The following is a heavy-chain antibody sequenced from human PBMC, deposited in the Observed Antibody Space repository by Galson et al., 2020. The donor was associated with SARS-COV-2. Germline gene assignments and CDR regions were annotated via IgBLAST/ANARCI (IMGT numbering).Heavy chain of an antibody. CDR2: IYYSGST. CDR3: AIVYYYDSSGYYYGRGGRGGYYFDY. Sequence: ASETLSLTCTVSGGSISSSSYYWGWIRQPPGKGLEWIGSIYYSGSTYYNPSLKSRVTISVDTSKNQFSLKLSSVTAADTAVYYCAIVYYYDSSGYYYGRGGRGGYYFDYWGQGTLVTVSS. J-gene: IGHJ4*02. CDR1: GGSISSSSYY. D-gene: IGHD3-22*01. V-gene: IGHV4-39*01.